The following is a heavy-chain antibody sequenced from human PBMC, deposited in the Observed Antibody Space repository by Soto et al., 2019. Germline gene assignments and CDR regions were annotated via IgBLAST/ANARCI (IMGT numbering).Heavy chain of an antibody. Sequence: QVQLQESGPGLVKPSETLSLTCIVSGGSISSYYWSWIRQPPGKGLEWIGNIYYSGNTNYNPALKSRVTIXXDXSXXQFPLKLSSVTAADTAVYYCASRDTAMDYYYAMDVWGQGTTVTVSS. CDR2: IYYSGNT. D-gene: IGHD5-18*01. V-gene: IGHV4-59*01. CDR1: GGSISSYY. J-gene: IGHJ6*02. CDR3: ASRDTAMDYYYAMDV.